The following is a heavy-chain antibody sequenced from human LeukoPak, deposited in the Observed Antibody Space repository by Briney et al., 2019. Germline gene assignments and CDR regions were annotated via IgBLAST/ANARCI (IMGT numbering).Heavy chain of an antibody. V-gene: IGHV1-46*01. CDR1: GLTLTTIY. J-gene: IGHJ4*02. D-gene: IGHD2-8*01. Sequence: ASVTVSCTASGLTLTTIYMHWVRQAPGQGLEWMAVLYPGGDRAIYAQRFQGTLTLTRDTSTNTVYMEVSSLASEDTAIYYCASEVPRTSRFDHWGQGTLVTVSS. CDR3: ASEVPRTSRFDH. CDR2: LYPGGDRA.